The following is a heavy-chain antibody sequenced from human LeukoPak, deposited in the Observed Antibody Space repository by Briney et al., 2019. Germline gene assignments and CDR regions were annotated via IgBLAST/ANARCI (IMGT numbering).Heavy chain of an antibody. CDR2: INHSGST. V-gene: IGHV4-34*01. Sequence: SETLSLTCAVYGGSFSGYYWNWIRQPPGKGLEWIGEINHSGSTNYNPSLKSRVTISVDTSKNQFSLKLSSVTAADTAVHYCARGRQLVWFGELAPQGKHFDYWGQGTLVTVSS. J-gene: IGHJ4*02. CDR1: GGSFSGYY. D-gene: IGHD3-10*01. CDR3: ARGRQLVWFGELAPQGKHFDY.